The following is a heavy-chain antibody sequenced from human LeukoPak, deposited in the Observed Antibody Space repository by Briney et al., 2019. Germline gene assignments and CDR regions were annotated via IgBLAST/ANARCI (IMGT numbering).Heavy chain of an antibody. CDR3: ASASSGYYEDAFDI. J-gene: IGHJ3*02. CDR2: ISSSGSTI. CDR1: GFTFSSYE. V-gene: IGHV3-48*03. Sequence: GGSLRLSCAASGFTFSSYEMNWVRQAPGKGLEWVSYISSSGSTIYYADSVKGRFTISRDNAKNSLYLQMNSLRAEDTAVYYCASASSGYYEDAFDIWGQGTMVTVSS. D-gene: IGHD3-22*01.